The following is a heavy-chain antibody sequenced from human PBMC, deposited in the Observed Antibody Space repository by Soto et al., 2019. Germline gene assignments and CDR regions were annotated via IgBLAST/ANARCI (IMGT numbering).Heavy chain of an antibody. CDR2: ISYDGSNK. D-gene: IGHD6-25*01. Sequence: QVQLVESGGGVVQPGRSLRLSCAASGFTFSSYGMHWVRQAPGKGLEWVAVISYDGSNKYYADSVKGRFTISRDNSKNTLYLQMNSLRAEDTAVYYCAIDGEQRRYYWGQGTLVTVSS. V-gene: IGHV3-30*03. J-gene: IGHJ4*02. CDR1: GFTFSSYG. CDR3: AIDGEQRRYY.